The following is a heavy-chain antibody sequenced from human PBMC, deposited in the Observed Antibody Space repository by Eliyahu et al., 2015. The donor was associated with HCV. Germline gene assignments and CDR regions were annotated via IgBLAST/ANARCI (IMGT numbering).Heavy chain of an antibody. CDR2: ISGSGTTT. CDR3: AKALQHYYASGSPSYWYGMDV. D-gene: IGHD3-10*01. CDR1: GFTFSSYX. J-gene: IGHJ6*02. V-gene: IGHV3-23*01. Sequence: EVQLLESGGGLVQPGGSLRLTCAVXGFTFSSYXMSWVRQAPGKGLEWVSAISGSGTTTYYADSVRGRFTISRDTSKNTLYLQMNSLRAEDTAVYYCAKALQHYYASGSPSYWYGMDVWGQGTTVTVSS.